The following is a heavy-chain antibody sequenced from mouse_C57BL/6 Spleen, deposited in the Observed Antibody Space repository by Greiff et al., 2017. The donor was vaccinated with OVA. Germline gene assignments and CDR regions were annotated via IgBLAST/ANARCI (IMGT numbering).Heavy chain of an antibody. CDR2: ISYDGSN. CDR1: GYSITSGYY. CDR3: ARVRGYWYFDV. V-gene: IGHV3-6*01. Sequence: EVQLVESGPGLVKPSQSLSLTCSVTGYSITSGYYWNWIRQFPGNKLEWMGYISYDGSNNYNPSLKNRISITRDTSKNQFFLKLNSVTTEDTATYYCARVRGYWYFDVWGTGTTVTVSS. J-gene: IGHJ1*03.